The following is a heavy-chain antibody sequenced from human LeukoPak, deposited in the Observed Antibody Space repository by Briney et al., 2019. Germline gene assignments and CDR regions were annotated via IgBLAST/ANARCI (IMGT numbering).Heavy chain of an antibody. CDR1: GGSFSGYY. V-gene: IGHV4-34*01. CDR2: INHSGST. Sequence: KPSETLSLTCAVYGGSFSGYYWSWIRQPPGKGLEWIGEINHSGSTNYNPSLKGRVTISVDTSKNQFSLKLSSVTAADTAVYYCARGGRISHSSGYYGYYYYGMDVWGQGTTVTVSS. J-gene: IGHJ6*02. D-gene: IGHD3-22*01. CDR3: ARGGRISHSSGYYGYYYYGMDV.